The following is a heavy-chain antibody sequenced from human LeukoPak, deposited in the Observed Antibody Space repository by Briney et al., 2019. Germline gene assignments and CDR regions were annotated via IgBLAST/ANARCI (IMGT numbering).Heavy chain of an antibody. Sequence: SETLSLTCAVYGGSFSGYYWSWIRQPPGKGLEWIGYIYYSGSTYYNPSLKSRVTISVDTSKNQFSLKLSSVTAADTAVYYCARVSYDSSGYLIGYFDYWGQGTLVTVSS. V-gene: IGHV4-30-4*01. D-gene: IGHD3-22*01. CDR2: IYYSGST. CDR1: GGSFSGYY. CDR3: ARVSYDSSGYLIGYFDY. J-gene: IGHJ4*02.